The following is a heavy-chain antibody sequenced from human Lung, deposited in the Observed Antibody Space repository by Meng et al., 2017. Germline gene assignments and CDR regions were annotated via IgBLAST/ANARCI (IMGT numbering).Heavy chain of an antibody. D-gene: IGHD6-19*01. V-gene: IGHV3-33*01. Sequence: WVRQPPGKGLEWVAVIWYDGSNKYYADSVKGRFTISRDNSKNTLYLQMNSLRAEDTAVYYCASEPVAGHLSWGQGTLVTVSS. J-gene: IGHJ5*02. CDR2: IWYDGSNK. CDR3: ASEPVAGHLS.